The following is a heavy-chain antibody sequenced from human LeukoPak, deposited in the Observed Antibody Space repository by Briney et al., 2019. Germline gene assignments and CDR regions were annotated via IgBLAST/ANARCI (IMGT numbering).Heavy chain of an antibody. D-gene: IGHD3-9*01. V-gene: IGHV4-30-4*01. J-gene: IGHJ2*01. Sequence: NASQTLSLTCTVSGGSISSGDYYWSWIRQPPGKGLEWIGYIYYSGSTYYNPSLKSRVTISVDTSKNQFSLKLSSVTAAGTAVYYCARAVYDIRAWYFDLRGRGTLVTVSS. CDR3: ARAVYDIRAWYFDL. CDR1: GGSISSGDYY. CDR2: IYYSGST.